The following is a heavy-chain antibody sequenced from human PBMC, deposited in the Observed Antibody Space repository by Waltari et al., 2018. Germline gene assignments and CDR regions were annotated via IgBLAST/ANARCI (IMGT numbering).Heavy chain of an antibody. Sequence: QVQLQESGPGLVKPSETLSLTCTVSGGSISTYHWSWIRQPAGRGLEWIGRFYPSGTTNYNPSLKCRGTMSVDASKNLFSLRLSSVTAADTAVYYCARRYNGYDYSYFDYWGQGTLVTVSS. V-gene: IGHV4-4*07. CDR2: FYPSGTT. CDR1: GGSISTYH. J-gene: IGHJ4*02. D-gene: IGHD5-12*01. CDR3: ARRYNGYDYSYFDY.